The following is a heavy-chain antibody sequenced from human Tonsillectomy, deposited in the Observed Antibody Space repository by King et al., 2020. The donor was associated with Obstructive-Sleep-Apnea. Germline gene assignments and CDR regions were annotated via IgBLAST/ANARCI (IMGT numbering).Heavy chain of an antibody. J-gene: IGHJ6*02. CDR3: ARDRGLMVHYFYGMDV. CDR1: GFSFSSYW. Sequence: VQLVESGGGLVQPGGSLRLSCEASGFSFSSYWMNWVRQAPGKGLEWVANIKQDGSEKYFVDSVKGRFTISRDNAKNSLFLQMNSLRAEDTAIYYCARDRGLMVHYFYGMDVWGLGPTVTVSS. V-gene: IGHV3-7*03. D-gene: IGHD3-10*01. CDR2: IKQDGSEK.